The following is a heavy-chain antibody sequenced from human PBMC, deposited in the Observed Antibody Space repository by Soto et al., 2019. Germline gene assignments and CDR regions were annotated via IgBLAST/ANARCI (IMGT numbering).Heavy chain of an antibody. V-gene: IGHV3-30*18. J-gene: IGHJ6*02. Sequence: GGSLRLSCAASGLTFSSYGMHWVRQAPGKGLEWVAVISYDGSNKYYADSVKGRFTISRDNSKNTLYLQMNSLRAEDTAVYYCAKVAVATNYYYYYGMDVWAQGTTVPVSS. D-gene: IGHD6-19*01. CDR3: AKVAVATNYYYYYGMDV. CDR1: GLTFSSYG. CDR2: ISYDGSNK.